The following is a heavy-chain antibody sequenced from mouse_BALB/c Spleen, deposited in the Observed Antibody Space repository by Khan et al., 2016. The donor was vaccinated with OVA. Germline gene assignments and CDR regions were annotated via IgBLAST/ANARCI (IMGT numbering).Heavy chain of an antibody. D-gene: IGHD2-1*01. CDR2: ISSAATYT. CDR1: GFTFSSFV. J-gene: IGHJ3*01. V-gene: IGHV5-9-1*01. CDR3: TNGNYGWFAY. Sequence: EVELVESGGGLVEPGGSLKLSCAASGFTFSSFVMSSVRQTPEKRLEWVATISSAATYTYYPDSVKGRFTISRDNAKNTLYLQMNSLRSDDTAIYYCTNGNYGWFAYWGQGTLVTVST.